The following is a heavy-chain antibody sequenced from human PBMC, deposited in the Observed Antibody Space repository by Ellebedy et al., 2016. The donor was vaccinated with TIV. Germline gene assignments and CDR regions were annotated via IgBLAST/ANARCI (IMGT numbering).Heavy chain of an antibody. CDR3: ASILGKDWYFDL. V-gene: IGHV3-21*01. J-gene: IGHJ2*01. CDR1: GFTFSSYS. Sequence: PGGSLRLSCAASGFTFSSYSMNWVRQAPGKGLEWVSSISSSSSYIYCADSVKGRFTISRDNAKNSLYLQMNSLRAEDTAVYYCASILGKDWYFDLWGRGTLVTVSS. CDR2: ISSSSSYI. D-gene: IGHD3-3*02.